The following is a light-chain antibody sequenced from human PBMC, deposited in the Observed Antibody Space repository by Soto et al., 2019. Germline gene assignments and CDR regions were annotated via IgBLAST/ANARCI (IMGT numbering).Light chain of an antibody. CDR3: QQYNTYSGT. CDR1: QSVSSK. CDR2: GAS. V-gene: IGKV3-15*01. Sequence: EIVMTQSPATLSVSPGEGATLSCRASQSVSSKLAWYQQKPGQAPRLLIYGASTRATGIPARFSGSGSGTEFTLIISSLQSEDSAVYYCQQYNTYSGTFGQGTKVEIK. J-gene: IGKJ1*01.